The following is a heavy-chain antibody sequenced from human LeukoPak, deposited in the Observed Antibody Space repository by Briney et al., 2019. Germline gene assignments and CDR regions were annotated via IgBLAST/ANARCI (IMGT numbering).Heavy chain of an antibody. V-gene: IGHV4-59*08. Sequence: SETLSLTCTVAGGSISSYYWSWIRQPPGKGLEWIGYIYYSGSTNYNPSLKSRVTISVDTSKNQFSLKLSSVTAADTAVYYCARQLQQVSWNWFDPWGQGTLVTVSS. J-gene: IGHJ5*02. CDR1: GGSISSYY. D-gene: IGHD1-1*01. CDR3: ARQLQQVSWNWFDP. CDR2: IYYSGST.